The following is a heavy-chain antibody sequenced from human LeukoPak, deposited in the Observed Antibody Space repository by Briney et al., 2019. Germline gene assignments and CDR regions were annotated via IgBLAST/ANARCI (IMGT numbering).Heavy chain of an antibody. V-gene: IGHV3-11*06. Sequence: GGSLRLSCAASGFTFSDYYMSWIRQAPGKGLEWVSYISSSSSYTNYADSVKGRFTISRDNAKSSLYLQMNSLRAEDTAVYYCARLTMVRGVTNWYFDLWGRGTLVTVSS. CDR3: ARLTMVRGVTNWYFDL. CDR2: ISSSSSYT. CDR1: GFTFSDYY. J-gene: IGHJ2*01. D-gene: IGHD3-10*01.